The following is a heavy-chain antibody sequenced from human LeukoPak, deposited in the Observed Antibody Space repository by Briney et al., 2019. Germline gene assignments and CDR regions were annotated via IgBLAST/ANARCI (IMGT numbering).Heavy chain of an antibody. CDR2: ISAYNGNT. CDR3: AREEPHYAFDI. V-gene: IGHV1-18*01. CDR1: GYTFATYD. Sequence: GASVKVSCKASGYTFATYDINWVRQAPGQGLEWMGWISAYNGNTNYAQKLQGRVTMTTDTSTSTAYMELRSLRSDDTAVYYCAREEPHYAFDIWGQGTMVTVSS. J-gene: IGHJ3*02. D-gene: IGHD1-26*01.